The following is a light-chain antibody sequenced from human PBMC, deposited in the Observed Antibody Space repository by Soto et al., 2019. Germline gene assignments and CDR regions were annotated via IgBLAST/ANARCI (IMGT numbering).Light chain of an antibody. CDR2: EVN. CDR1: TGDIGNYNF. V-gene: IGLV2-8*01. J-gene: IGLJ1*01. Sequence: QSALAQPPSASGSPGQSVAMSCTGTTGDIGNYNFVSWYQQHPGKAPKLLIFEVNKRPSGVPDRFSGSKSGNTASLTVSGLQAEDEADYYCSSHGGNSPYVFGTGTKLTVL. CDR3: SSHGGNSPYV.